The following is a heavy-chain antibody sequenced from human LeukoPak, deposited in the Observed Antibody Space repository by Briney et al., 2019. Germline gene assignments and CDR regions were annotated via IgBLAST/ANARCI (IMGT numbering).Heavy chain of an antibody. CDR1: GGSISSSNW. CDR2: IFHSGNT. CDR3: ARVDGSGSYDLYYYYGMDV. V-gene: IGHV4-4*02. Sequence: PSETLSLTCAVSGGSISSSNWWTWVRQPPGKGLEWIGEIFHSGNTNYNPSLKSRVTISVDKSKNQFSLRLTSVTAEDTAVYYCARVDGSGSYDLYYYYGMDVWGQGTTVTVSS. J-gene: IGHJ6*02. D-gene: IGHD3-10*01.